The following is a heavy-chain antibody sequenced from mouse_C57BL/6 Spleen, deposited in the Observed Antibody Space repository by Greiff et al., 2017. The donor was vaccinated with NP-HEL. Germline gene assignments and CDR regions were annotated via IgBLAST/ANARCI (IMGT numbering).Heavy chain of an antibody. D-gene: IGHD2-3*01. CDR3: ARAVYDGYQYYFDY. CDR2: IHPNSGST. V-gene: IGHV1-64*01. CDR1: GYTFTSYW. Sequence: QVQLQQSGAELVKPGASVKLSCKASGYTFTSYWMHWVKQRPGQGLEWIGMIHPNSGSTNYNEKFKSKATLTVDKSSSTAYMQLSSLTSEDSAVYYCARAVYDGYQYYFDYWGQGTTLTVSS. J-gene: IGHJ2*01.